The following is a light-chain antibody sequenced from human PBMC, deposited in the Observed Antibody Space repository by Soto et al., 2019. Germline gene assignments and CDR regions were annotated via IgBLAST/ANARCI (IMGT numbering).Light chain of an antibody. CDR1: RSVSSN. V-gene: IGKV3-15*01. J-gene: IGKJ4*01. CDR3: QQYYDWPLVT. CDR2: GAS. Sequence: EIVMTQSPATLSVSPGERATLSCRASRSVSSNLAWYQQKPGQAPCLLIYGASTRDTHIPDRFSGTGSETEFTLSVSSLQSEDFAIYYCQQYYDWPLVTFGGGTRVEI.